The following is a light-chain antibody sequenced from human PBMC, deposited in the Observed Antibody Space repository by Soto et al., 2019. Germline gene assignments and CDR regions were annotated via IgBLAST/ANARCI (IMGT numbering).Light chain of an antibody. J-gene: IGLJ1*01. CDR3: TSYTSSSTYV. Sequence: QSALTQPASVSGSPRQSITIFCTGTSSDVGSYNYVSWYQQHPGRAPKLMIYDVSSRPSGVSNRFSGSKSGNTASLTISGLQAEDEADYFCTSYTSSSTYVFGTGTKVTVL. CDR1: SSDVGSYNY. CDR2: DVS. V-gene: IGLV2-14*03.